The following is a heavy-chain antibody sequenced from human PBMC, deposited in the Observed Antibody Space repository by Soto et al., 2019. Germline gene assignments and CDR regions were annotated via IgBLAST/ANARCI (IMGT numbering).Heavy chain of an antibody. J-gene: IGHJ4*02. CDR3: ARGVAGSGFDL. D-gene: IGHD6-19*01. V-gene: IGHV6-1*01. CDR1: GDSGSSNTAA. Sequence: SQTLSLPGAISGDSGSSNTAAWNWIRSSPSRGLEWLGRTHYRSNWRHDYAVSVKSRITVNPDTSKNHFSLQLNSVTPDDTAVYYCARGVAGSGFDLWGQGTLVTVSS. CDR2: THYRSNWRH.